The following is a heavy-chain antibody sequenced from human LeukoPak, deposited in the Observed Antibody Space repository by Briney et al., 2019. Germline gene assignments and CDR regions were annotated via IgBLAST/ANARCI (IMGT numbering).Heavy chain of an antibody. CDR1: GGSFSGYY. J-gene: IGHJ4*02. CDR2: IYYSGST. D-gene: IGHD3-10*01. CDR3: AHAALWFGEFFDY. Sequence: SETLSLTCAVYGGSFSGYYWSWIRQHPGKGLEWIGYIYYSGSTYYNPSLKSRVTISVDTSKNQFSLKLSSVTAADTAVYYCAHAALWFGEFFDYWGQGTLVTVSS. V-gene: IGHV4-31*11.